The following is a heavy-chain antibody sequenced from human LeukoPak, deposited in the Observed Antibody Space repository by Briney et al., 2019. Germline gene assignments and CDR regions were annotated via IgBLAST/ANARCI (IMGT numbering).Heavy chain of an antibody. Sequence: SETLSLTCTVSGASITNSYWNWVRQPPGKGLEWIGYIYSSGNTNYNPSLKSRVTISLDVSKNQFSLKLTSVTAADTAVYYCANSYDGKIVPFDNWGQGALVAVSS. CDR2: IYSSGNT. CDR3: ANSYDGKIVPFDN. V-gene: IGHV4-4*09. D-gene: IGHD4-23*01. CDR1: GASITNSY. J-gene: IGHJ4*02.